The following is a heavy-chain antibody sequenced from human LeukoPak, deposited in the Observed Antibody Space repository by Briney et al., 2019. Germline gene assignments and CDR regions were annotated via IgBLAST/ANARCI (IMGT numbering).Heavy chain of an antibody. CDR1: GFTFTTYW. D-gene: IGHD2-15*01. V-gene: IGHV3-7*03. J-gene: IGHJ6*03. CDR3: ARDRCSGGGCYFYYMDV. Sequence: GGSLRLSCAASGFTFTTYWMGWVRQAPGKGLEWVANIKQDGSEKYYVDSVKGRFTISRDKAKNSLYLQMNSLSAEDTAVYYCARDRCSGGGCYFYYMDVWGKGTTVAISS. CDR2: IKQDGSEK.